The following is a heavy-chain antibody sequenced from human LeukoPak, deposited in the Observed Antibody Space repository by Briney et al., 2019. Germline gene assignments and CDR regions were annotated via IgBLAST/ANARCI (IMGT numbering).Heavy chain of an antibody. CDR1: GYTFTGYY. CDR3: ALSLLNAFDT. V-gene: IGHV1-8*03. Sequence: ASVKVSCKASGYTFTGYYMHWVRQATGQGLEWMGWMNPNSGNTGYAQKFQGRVTITRNTSISTAYMELSSLRSENTAVYYCALSLLNAFDTWGQGTLVTVSS. CDR2: MNPNSGNT. J-gene: IGHJ3*02.